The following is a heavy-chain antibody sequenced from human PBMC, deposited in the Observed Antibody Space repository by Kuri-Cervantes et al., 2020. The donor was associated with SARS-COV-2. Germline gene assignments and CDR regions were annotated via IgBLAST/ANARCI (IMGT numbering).Heavy chain of an antibody. Sequence: GGSLRLSCAASEFSISDNYMSWVRQAPGKGLEWVSTIDSGGNTNYADSVKGRFTVSRDNSKNTLHLRMNGLRAEDTAMYYCARVLSWFPDYWGQGTLVTVSS. D-gene: IGHD3-10*01. CDR2: IDSGGNT. V-gene: IGHV3-53*01. CDR3: ARVLSWFPDY. CDR1: EFSISDNY. J-gene: IGHJ4*02.